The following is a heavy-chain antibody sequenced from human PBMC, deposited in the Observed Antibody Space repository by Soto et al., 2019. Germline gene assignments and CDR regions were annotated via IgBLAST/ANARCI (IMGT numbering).Heavy chain of an antibody. V-gene: IGHV3-48*04. CDR2: ISTTGSSI. D-gene: IGHD4-17*01. CDR1: GFTFSSYS. J-gene: IGHJ4*02. Sequence: GGSLRLSCAASGFTFSSYSMNWVRQAPGKGLEWISYISTTGSSIYYADSVKGRFTISRDNADNSVFLDMNNLRVDDTAIYYCARVRATDYEIDYWGQGALVTVSS. CDR3: ARVRATDYEIDY.